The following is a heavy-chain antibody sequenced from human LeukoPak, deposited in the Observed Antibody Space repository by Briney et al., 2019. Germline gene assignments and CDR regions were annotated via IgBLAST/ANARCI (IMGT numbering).Heavy chain of an antibody. Sequence: SETLSLTCAVYGGSFSGYYWSWIRQPPGKGLEWIGEINHSGSTNYNPSLKSRVTISVDTSKNQFSLMLSSVTAADTAVYYCARRGSGSYYNDLMDYWGQGTLVTVSS. CDR3: ARRGSGSYYNDLMDY. J-gene: IGHJ4*02. D-gene: IGHD3-10*01. CDR2: INHSGST. CDR1: GGSFSGYY. V-gene: IGHV4-34*01.